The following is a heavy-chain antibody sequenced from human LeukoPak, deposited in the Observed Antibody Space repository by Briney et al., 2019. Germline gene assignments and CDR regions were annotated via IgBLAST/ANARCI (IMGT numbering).Heavy chain of an antibody. D-gene: IGHD3-22*01. V-gene: IGHV1-18*01. CDR3: ARDPPYYYDSSGYYYAIFDY. J-gene: IGHJ4*02. CDR2: ISAYNGNT. Sequence: GASVKVSCKASGYTFTSYGISWVRQAPGQGLEWMGWISAYNGNTNYAQKLQGRVTMTTDTSMSTAYMELRSLRSDDTAVYYCARDPPYYYDSSGYYYAIFDYWGQGTLVTVSS. CDR1: GYTFTSYG.